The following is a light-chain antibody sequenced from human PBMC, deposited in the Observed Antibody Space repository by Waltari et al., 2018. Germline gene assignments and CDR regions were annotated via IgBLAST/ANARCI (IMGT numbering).Light chain of an antibody. CDR3: QQSYSTSSLT. Sequence: DIQMTQSPSSLSASVGDRVTITCRASQSISSYLNWYQQKPGKAPKLLIYAASSLQSGVPSRFSGSGSGTDFTLTISSLQPEYFATYYCQQSYSTSSLTFGAGTKVELK. J-gene: IGKJ4*01. CDR1: QSISSY. V-gene: IGKV1-39*01. CDR2: AAS.